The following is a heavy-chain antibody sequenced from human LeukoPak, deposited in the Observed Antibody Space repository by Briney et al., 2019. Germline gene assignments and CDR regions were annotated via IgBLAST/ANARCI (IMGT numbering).Heavy chain of an antibody. CDR1: GFTFSDYY. Sequence: PGGSLRLSCAASGFTFSDYYMSWIRQAPGKGLEWVSYLSSSGSTIYYAGSAKGRFTISRDNAKNSLYLQMNSLRAEDTAVYYCARVADSWPGYYYYYMDVWGKGTTVTVSS. J-gene: IGHJ6*03. CDR3: ARVADSWPGYYYYYMDV. CDR2: LSSSGSTI. D-gene: IGHD6-13*01. V-gene: IGHV3-11*01.